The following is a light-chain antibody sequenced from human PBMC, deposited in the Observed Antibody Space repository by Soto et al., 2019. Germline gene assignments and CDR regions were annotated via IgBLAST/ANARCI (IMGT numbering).Light chain of an antibody. J-gene: IGKJ1*01. CDR1: QGISSY. Sequence: DIQLTQSPSFLSAAVGDRVTITCRASQGISSYLAWYQQKPVKAPKLLIYAASTLQRGVPSRFSGSGSGTEFTLTIRSLPLEDFGTNYCQQLNSYPRTFGQGAKV. CDR3: QQLNSYPRT. V-gene: IGKV1-9*01. CDR2: AAS.